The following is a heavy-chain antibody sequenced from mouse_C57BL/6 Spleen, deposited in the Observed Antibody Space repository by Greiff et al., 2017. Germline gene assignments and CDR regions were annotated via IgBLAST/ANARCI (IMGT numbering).Heavy chain of an antibody. CDR3: ARDYFDY. V-gene: IGHV1-15*01. CDR2: SVPETGGT. CDR1: GYTFTDYE. J-gene: IGHJ2*01. Sequence: VKLQQSGAELARPGASVTLSCKASGYTFTDYELHWVKQTSVHGLEWSGASVPETGGTAYNQKFKGKAILTADKTSSTAYMGLRTLTTEDSTVYYCARDYFDYWGQGTTLTVSS.